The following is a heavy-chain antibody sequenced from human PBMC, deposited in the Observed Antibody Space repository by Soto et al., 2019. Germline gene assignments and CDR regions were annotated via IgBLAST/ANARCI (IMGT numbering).Heavy chain of an antibody. CDR3: AREGHSSWEWLDP. V-gene: IGHV4-31*03. CDR2: VYHTGAT. Sequence: QVQLQESGPGLVEPSQTLSLVCSVSGDPLSYGGYYWIWVRQSPGKALEWIGFVYHTGATHYHPSLESRVTMAVDMSKNEFSLKLTSVTAADTATYYRAREGHSSWEWLDPWGQGILVTVSS. D-gene: IGHD1-26*01. J-gene: IGHJ5*02. CDR1: GDPLSYGGYY.